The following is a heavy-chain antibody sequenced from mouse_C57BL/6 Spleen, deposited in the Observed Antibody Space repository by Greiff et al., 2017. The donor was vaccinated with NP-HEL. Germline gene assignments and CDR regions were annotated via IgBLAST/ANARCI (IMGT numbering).Heavy chain of an antibody. V-gene: IGHV7-3*01. CDR2: IRNKANGYTT. Sequence: EVKLVESGGGLVQPGGSLSLSCAASGFTFTDYYMSWVRQPPGKALEWLGFIRNKANGYTTEYSASVKGRFTISRDNSQSILYLQMNALRAEDSATYYCARPPTVVAKGYFDVWGTGTTVTVSS. CDR1: GFTFTDYY. J-gene: IGHJ1*03. D-gene: IGHD1-1*01. CDR3: ARPPTVVAKGYFDV.